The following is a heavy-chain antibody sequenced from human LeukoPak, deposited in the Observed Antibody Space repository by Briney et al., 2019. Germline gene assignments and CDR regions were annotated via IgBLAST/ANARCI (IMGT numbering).Heavy chain of an antibody. J-gene: IGHJ4*02. CDR3: ARSGRGTYYYFDV. CDR1: GWSFSGYY. D-gene: IGHD1-26*01. V-gene: IGHV4-34*01. Sequence: AETLCLTCAVYGWSFSGYYWSWIRQPPGKGLEWIGEINHSGSTNYNPSLKSRVTISVDTSKNQFSLKLSSVTAADTAVYYCARSGRGTYYYFDVSGQGTLLTVSS. CDR2: INHSGST.